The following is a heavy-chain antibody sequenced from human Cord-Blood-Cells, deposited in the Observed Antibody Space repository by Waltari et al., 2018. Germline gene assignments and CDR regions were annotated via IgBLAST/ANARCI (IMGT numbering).Heavy chain of an antibody. CDR1: GYTFTSYG. J-gene: IGHJ2*01. V-gene: IGHV1-18*04. Sequence: QVQLVQSGAEVKKPGASVQVSCKASGYTFTSYGISWVRPAPGQGLEWMGWISAYNGNTNYAQKLQGRVTMTTDTSTSTAYMELRSLRSDDTAVYYCARDGGYCSGGSCPNWYFDLWGRGTLVTVSS. D-gene: IGHD2-15*01. CDR2: ISAYNGNT. CDR3: ARDGGYCSGGSCPNWYFDL.